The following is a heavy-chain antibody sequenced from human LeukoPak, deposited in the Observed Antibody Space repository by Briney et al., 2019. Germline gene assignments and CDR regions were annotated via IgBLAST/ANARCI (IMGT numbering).Heavy chain of an antibody. Sequence: GGSLRLSCAASRFTFSSYGMSWVRQAPGKGLEWVSGISSSGGSTYYADSVKGRFTISRDNSKNTLYLQMNRLRAEDAAVYYCAKAPVTTCSGAYCYPFDYWGQGTLVTVSS. J-gene: IGHJ4*02. CDR2: ISSSGGST. D-gene: IGHD2-21*01. V-gene: IGHV3-23*01. CDR3: AKAPVTTCSGAYCYPFDY. CDR1: RFTFSSYG.